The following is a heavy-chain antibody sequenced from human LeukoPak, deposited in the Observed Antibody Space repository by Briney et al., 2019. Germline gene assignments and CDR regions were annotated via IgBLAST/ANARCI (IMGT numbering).Heavy chain of an antibody. Sequence: PGGSLRLSCAPSLFTLSNYAMSWVRRAPGKGLEWVSGISNSGSSTYYADYVKGRFTISRDNSMSTLFLQMNSLRVEDTAIYYCAKISSRSVRRPYSDFWGQGNLVTVSS. J-gene: IGHJ4*01. CDR3: AKISSRSVRRPYSDF. D-gene: IGHD2-15*01. CDR2: ISNSGSST. CDR1: LFTLSNYA. V-gene: IGHV3-23*01.